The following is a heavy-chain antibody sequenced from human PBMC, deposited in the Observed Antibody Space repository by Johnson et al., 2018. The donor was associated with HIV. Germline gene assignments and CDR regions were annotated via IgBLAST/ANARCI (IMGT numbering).Heavy chain of an antibody. V-gene: IGHV3-23*04. D-gene: IGHD3-22*01. Sequence: VLLVESGGGVVQPGRSLRLSCAASGFTFSSYAMHWVRQAPGKGLEWVSAISGSGGSTYYADSVKGRFTISRDNSNNTLYLQMNSLRAEDTAVYYCAKDRYYDSSGPDAFDIWGQGTMVTVSS. CDR3: AKDRYYDSSGPDAFDI. J-gene: IGHJ3*02. CDR2: ISGSGGST. CDR1: GFTFSSYA.